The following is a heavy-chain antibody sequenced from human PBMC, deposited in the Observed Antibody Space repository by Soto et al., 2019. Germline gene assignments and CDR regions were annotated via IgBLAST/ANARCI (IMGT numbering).Heavy chain of an antibody. D-gene: IGHD3-22*01. J-gene: IGHJ4*02. CDR1: GGTFSSYA. CDR3: ARVNRYYYDSSGYYELYYFDY. CDR2: IIPIFGTA. Sequence: GASVKVSCKASGGTFSSYAISWVRQAPGQGLEWMGGIIPIFGTANYAQMFQGRVTITADESTSTAYMELSSLRSEDTAVYYCARVNRYYYDSSGYYELYYFDYWGQGTLVTVSS. V-gene: IGHV1-69*13.